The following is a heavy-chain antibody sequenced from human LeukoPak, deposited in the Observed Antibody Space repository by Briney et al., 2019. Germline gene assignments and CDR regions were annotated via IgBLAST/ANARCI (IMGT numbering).Heavy chain of an antibody. CDR3: ARGGWEPWFDY. CDR1: GYTFTSYD. Sequence: GASVKVSCKASGYTFTSYDINWVRQATGQGLEWMGWMNPNSGGTNYAQKFQGRVTMTRDTSISTAYMELSRLRSDDTAVYYCARGGWEPWFDYWGQGTLVTVSS. V-gene: IGHV1-2*02. D-gene: IGHD1-26*01. CDR2: MNPNSGGT. J-gene: IGHJ4*02.